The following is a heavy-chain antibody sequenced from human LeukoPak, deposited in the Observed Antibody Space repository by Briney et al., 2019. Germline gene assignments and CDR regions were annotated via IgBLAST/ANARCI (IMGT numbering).Heavy chain of an antibody. CDR2: INPNSGGT. CDR1: GYTFTGYY. D-gene: IGHD6-19*01. Sequence: GASVKVSCKASGYTFTGYYMHWVRQAPGQGLEWMGWINPNSGGTNYAQKFQGRVTMTRDTSISTAYMELGGLTSDDTAVYYCAKTGGPVAGTDRSWFDPWGQGTLVTVSS. CDR3: AKTGGPVAGTDRSWFDP. J-gene: IGHJ5*02. V-gene: IGHV1-2*02.